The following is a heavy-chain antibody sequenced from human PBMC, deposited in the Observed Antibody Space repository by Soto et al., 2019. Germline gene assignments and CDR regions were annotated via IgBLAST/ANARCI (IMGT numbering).Heavy chain of an antibody. D-gene: IGHD1-1*01. J-gene: IGHJ3*02. Sequence: GGSLRLSCAASGFTLSSHAMNWVRQAPGKGLEWVSAVSGSGGSTYYADSVQGRFTISRDNSKNTLYLQMSSLRAEDTAIYYCANDSRYNGNDPFDIWGQGTMVTVS. V-gene: IGHV3-23*01. CDR2: VSGSGGST. CDR1: GFTLSSHA. CDR3: ANDSRYNGNDPFDI.